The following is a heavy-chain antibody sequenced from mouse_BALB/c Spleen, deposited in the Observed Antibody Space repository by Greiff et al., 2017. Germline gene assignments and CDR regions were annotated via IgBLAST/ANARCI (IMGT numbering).Heavy chain of an antibody. D-gene: IGHD1-1*01. V-gene: IGHV1-69*02. J-gene: IGHJ2*01. CDR2: IYPSDSYT. CDR3: TTSYDGSYYFDY. CDR1: GYTFTSYW. Sequence: VQLQQPGAELVRPGASVKLSCKASGYTFTSYWINWVKQRPGQGLEWIGNIYPSDSYTNYNQKFKDKATLTVDKSSSTAYMQLSSPTSEDSAVYYCTTSYDGSYYFDYWGQGTTLTVSS.